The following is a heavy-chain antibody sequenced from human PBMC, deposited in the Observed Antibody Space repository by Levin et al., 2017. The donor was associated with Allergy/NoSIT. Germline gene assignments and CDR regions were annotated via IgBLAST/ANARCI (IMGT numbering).Heavy chain of an antibody. D-gene: IGHD6-19*01. V-gene: IGHV4-59*01. CDR1: GGSINNYY. J-gene: IGHJ4*02. CDR3: ARGTSSSGWYFAY. CDR2: ISYSGST. Sequence: SETLSLTCTVSGGSINNYYWSWIRQPPGKGLEWIGYISYSGSTNYNPSLKSRVTISLDTSKNQFSLKLSSVAAADTAVYYCARGTSSSGWYFAYWGQGTLVTVSS.